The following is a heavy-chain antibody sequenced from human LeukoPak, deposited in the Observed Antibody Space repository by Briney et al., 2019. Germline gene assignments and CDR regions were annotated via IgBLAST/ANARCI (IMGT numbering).Heavy chain of an antibody. CDR2: INPSGGST. CDR3: ARDRGQWLVQHYYYGVDV. D-gene: IGHD6-19*01. Sequence: GASVKVSCKASGYTFTSYYMHWVRQAPGQGLEWMGIINPSGGSTSYAQKFQGRVTMTRDTSTSTVYMELSSLRSEDTAVYYCARDRGQWLVQHYYYGVDVWGQGTTVTVSS. J-gene: IGHJ6*02. V-gene: IGHV1-46*01. CDR1: GYTFTSYY.